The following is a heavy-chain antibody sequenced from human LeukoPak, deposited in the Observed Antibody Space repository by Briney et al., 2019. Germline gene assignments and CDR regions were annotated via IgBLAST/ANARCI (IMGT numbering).Heavy chain of an antibody. Sequence: GALRLSCAASGFNFNNYAMNWVRQAPGEGLEWVSFISGSSNTIYYADSVRGRFTISRDNAKKSVYLQMNSLRAEDTAVYFCARGLLVVGSKKGNPGNYWGPGTLVAVSS. CDR3: ARGLLVVGSKKGNPGNY. CDR1: GFNFNNYA. V-gene: IGHV3-48*04. D-gene: IGHD1-14*01. CDR2: ISGSSNTI. J-gene: IGHJ4*02.